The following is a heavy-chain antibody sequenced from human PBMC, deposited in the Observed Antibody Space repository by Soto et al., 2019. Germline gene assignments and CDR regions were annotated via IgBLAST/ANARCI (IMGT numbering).Heavy chain of an antibody. D-gene: IGHD2-2*01. CDR3: ARHVPYCSDTSHCAYGMDV. CDR2: IYYSGST. V-gene: IGHV4-59*08. Sequence: QVQLQESGPGLVKPSETLSLTCTVSGGSISSYYWSWIRQPPGKGLEWIGYIYYSGSTNYNPSLKSRVTISVDTAKNQFALKLSSVTAADTAVYYGARHVPYCSDTSHCAYGMDVWGQGTTVTVSS. J-gene: IGHJ6*02. CDR1: GGSISSYY.